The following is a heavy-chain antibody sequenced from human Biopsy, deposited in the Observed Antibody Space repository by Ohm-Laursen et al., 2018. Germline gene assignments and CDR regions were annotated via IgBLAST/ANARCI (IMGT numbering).Heavy chain of an antibody. J-gene: IGHJ1*01. Sequence: LSLTWTVSGGSFTGHYWTWIRQPPGKGLEWIGHISHTGYTSYKSSLKSRVTISLDTSRKHFSLRLTSLAAADTAVYYCARGSNEYGGLYFPHWGQGTLVTVSS. CDR1: GGSFTGHY. CDR2: ISHTGYT. CDR3: ARGSNEYGGLYFPH. V-gene: IGHV4-59*11. D-gene: IGHD4-23*01.